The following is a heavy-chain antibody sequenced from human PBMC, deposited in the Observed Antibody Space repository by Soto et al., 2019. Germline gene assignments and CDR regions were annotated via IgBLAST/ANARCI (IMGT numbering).Heavy chain of an antibody. CDR3: ARLFRAVARPRYWYFDL. CDR2: VFSSGST. Sequence: QLQLQESGPGLVMPSETLSLTCTVSGGSISSSSYYWGWIRQPPGEGLEWIGSVFSSGSTYYNPSLKSRVTISVDTSKNQFSLELISVTAADTAVFYCARLFRAVARPRYWYFDLWGRGTLVTVSS. J-gene: IGHJ2*01. CDR1: GGSISSSSYY. V-gene: IGHV4-39*01. D-gene: IGHD6-19*01.